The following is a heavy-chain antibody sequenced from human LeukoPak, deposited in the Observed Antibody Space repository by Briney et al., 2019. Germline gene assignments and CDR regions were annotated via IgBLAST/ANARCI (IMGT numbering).Heavy chain of an antibody. CDR2: IGTAGDT. CDR3: AKVAEGYCSGGSCYGAYYFDY. Sequence: GGSLRLSCAACGFTFSSYDMHWVRQATGKGLEWVSAIGTAGDTYYPGSVKGQFTISRDNSKNTLYLQMNSLRAEDTAVYYCAKVAEGYCSGGSCYGAYYFDYWGQGTLVTVSS. J-gene: IGHJ4*02. CDR1: GFTFSSYD. D-gene: IGHD2-15*01. V-gene: IGHV3-13*03.